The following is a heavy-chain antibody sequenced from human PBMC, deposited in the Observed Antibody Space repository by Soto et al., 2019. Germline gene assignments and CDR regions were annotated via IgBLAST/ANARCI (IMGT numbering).Heavy chain of an antibody. CDR1: GGSIRSYY. CDR3: ARADTTGYSSGGWIDAFDI. V-gene: IGHV4-59*01. Sequence: QVQLQESGPGLVKSSETLSLTCTVSGGSIRSYYWSWIRQPPGKGLEWIGYVYYSGSTNYNPSFKSRVTISVGTSKNQFSLKLSSVTAADTAVYYCARADTTGYSSGGWIDAFDIWGQGTMVTVSS. J-gene: IGHJ3*02. D-gene: IGHD6-19*01. CDR2: VYYSGST.